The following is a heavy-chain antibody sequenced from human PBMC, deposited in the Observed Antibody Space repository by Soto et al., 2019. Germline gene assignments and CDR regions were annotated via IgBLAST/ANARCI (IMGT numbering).Heavy chain of an antibody. CDR2: IGTQHDT. D-gene: IGHD2-8*02. V-gene: IGHV3-13*01. J-gene: IGHJ5*02. CDR3: ARQASYWHGGGGWFDP. CDR1: GFTFSAYD. Sequence: EVQLVESGGGLVQPGGSLRLSCAASGFTFSAYDMHWVRQPTGKGLEWVSAIGTQHDTYYPDSVKGRFTISRENAKSSLYLQMNSLKTGDTALYYCARQASYWHGGGGWFDPWGQGTLVTVSS.